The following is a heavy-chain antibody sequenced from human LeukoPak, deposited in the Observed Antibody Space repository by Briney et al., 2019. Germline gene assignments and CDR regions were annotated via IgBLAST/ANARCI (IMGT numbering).Heavy chain of an antibody. CDR2: IRSKANSYAT. J-gene: IGHJ4*02. CDR3: TRPFRGVTY. D-gene: IGHD5-18*01. V-gene: IGHV3-73*01. CDR1: GFTFSGSA. Sequence: GGSLRLSCAASGFTFSGSAMHWVRQASGKGLEWDGRIRSKANSYATAYAASVKGRFTISRDDSKNTAYLQMNSLKTEDTAVYYCTRPFRGVTYWGQGTLVTVSS.